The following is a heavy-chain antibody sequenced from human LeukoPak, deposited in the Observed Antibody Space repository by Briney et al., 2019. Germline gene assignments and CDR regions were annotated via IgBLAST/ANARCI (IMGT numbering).Heavy chain of an antibody. D-gene: IGHD3/OR15-3a*01. V-gene: IGHV4-34*01. CDR3: ARETLSWTYYYGMDV. CDR2: INHSGST. J-gene: IGHJ6*02. Sequence: PSETLSLTCAVYGGSFSVYYWSWIRQPPGKGLEWIGEINHSGSTNYNPSLKSRVTISVDTSKNQFSLKLSSVTAANTAVYYCARETLSWTYYYGMDVWGQGTTVTVSS. CDR1: GGSFSVYY.